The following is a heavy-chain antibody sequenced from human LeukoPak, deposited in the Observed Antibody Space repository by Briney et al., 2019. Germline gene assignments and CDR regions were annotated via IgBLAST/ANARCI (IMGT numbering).Heavy chain of an antibody. CDR2: ISGSGGSP. D-gene: IGHD2-2*01. Sequence: GGSLRLSCTPSGFTFSNYPMSCLRQAPGKGLEWVSAISGSGGSPYYADSVKGRLTISRDNSRNALYLHMNSLRADRTTRYLCAKGSCRSTCCYVWQYYFDSWGQGTLVTVSS. CDR1: GFTFSNYP. CDR3: AKGSCRSTCCYVWQYYFDS. V-gene: IGHV3-23*01. J-gene: IGHJ4*02.